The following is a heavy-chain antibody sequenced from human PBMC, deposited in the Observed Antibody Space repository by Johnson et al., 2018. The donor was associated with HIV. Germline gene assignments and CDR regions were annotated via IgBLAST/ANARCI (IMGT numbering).Heavy chain of an antibody. CDR3: ARDRVPDAFDI. CDR1: GITVSSNY. J-gene: IGHJ3*02. V-gene: IGHV3-66*01. Sequence: VQLVESGGGLVQPGGSLRLSCAASGITVSSNYMTWVRQAPGKGLEWVSVISSGADTWYAGSVTGRFTIPRDNSKNPLYRQMNSLGAEDTAVYYCARDRVPDAFDIWGQGTLVTVSS. D-gene: IGHD3-3*01. CDR2: ISSGADT.